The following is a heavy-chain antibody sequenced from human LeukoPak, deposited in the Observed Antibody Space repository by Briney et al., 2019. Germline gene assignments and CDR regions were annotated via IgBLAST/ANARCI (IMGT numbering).Heavy chain of an antibody. Sequence: PSETLSLTCTVSGGSISSYYWSWIRQPPGKGLEWIGYVYYSGSTNYNPSLKSRVTISVDTSKNQFSLKLSSVTAADTAVYYCARNSRVVTQIDYWGQGTLVTVSS. D-gene: IGHD3-3*01. J-gene: IGHJ4*02. CDR2: VYYSGST. V-gene: IGHV4-59*01. CDR1: GGSISSYY. CDR3: ARNSRVVTQIDY.